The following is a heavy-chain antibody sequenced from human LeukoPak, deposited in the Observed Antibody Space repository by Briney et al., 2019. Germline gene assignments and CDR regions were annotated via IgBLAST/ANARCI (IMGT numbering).Heavy chain of an antibody. CDR1: GGPIASSDW. CDR2: IYHSGST. J-gene: IGHJ6*02. D-gene: IGHD1-26*01. CDR3: ARSIYSGSYRRAYYYYYGMDV. V-gene: IGHV4-4*02. Sequence: NTSETLSLTCAVSGGPIASSDWWSWVRQPPGKGLEWVGEIYHSGSTNYNPSLKSRVTISVDTSKNQSSLKLSSVTAADTAVYYCARSIYSGSYRRAYYYYYGMDVWGQGTTVTVSS.